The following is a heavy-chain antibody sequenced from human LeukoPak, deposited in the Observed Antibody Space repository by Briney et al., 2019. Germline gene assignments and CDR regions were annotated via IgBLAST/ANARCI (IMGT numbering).Heavy chain of an antibody. J-gene: IGHJ4*02. CDR3: ARVAPGGHFDY. CDR2: INPNSGGT. V-gene: IGHV1-2*02. D-gene: IGHD3-10*01. Sequence: ASVKVSCKASGYTFTGYYMHWVRQAPGQGLEWMGWINPNSGGTSYAQKFQGRVTMTRDTSISTAYMELSRLRSDDTAMYYCARVAPGGHFDYWGQGTLVTVSS. CDR1: GYTFTGYY.